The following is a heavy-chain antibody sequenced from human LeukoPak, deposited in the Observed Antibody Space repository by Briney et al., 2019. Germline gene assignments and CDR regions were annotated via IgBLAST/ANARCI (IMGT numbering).Heavy chain of an antibody. CDR3: ARGVGGGPYEITIFGVVTPNYYMDV. CDR1: GGSISSSNW. Sequence: PSETLSLTCAVSGGSISSSNWWSWIRQPPGKGLEWIGEINHSGSTNYNPSLKSRVTISVDTSKNQFSLKLSSVTAADTAVYYCARGVGGGPYEITIFGVVTPNYYMDVWGKGTTVTVSS. J-gene: IGHJ6*03. CDR2: INHSGST. V-gene: IGHV4-4*02. D-gene: IGHD3-3*01.